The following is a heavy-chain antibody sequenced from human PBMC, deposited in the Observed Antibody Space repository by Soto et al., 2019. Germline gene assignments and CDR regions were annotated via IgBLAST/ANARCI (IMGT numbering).Heavy chain of an antibody. CDR1: GFTFSSYG. Sequence: QVQLVESGGGVVQPGRSLRLSCAASGFTFSSYGMHWVRQAPGKGLEWVAVIWYDGSNKYYADSVKGRFTISRDNSKNTLYLQMNSLRAEDTAVYYCARDITMVRGVIARYYYGMDVWGQGTTVTVCS. CDR2: IWYDGSNK. CDR3: ARDITMVRGVIARYYYGMDV. D-gene: IGHD3-10*01. J-gene: IGHJ6*02. V-gene: IGHV3-33*01.